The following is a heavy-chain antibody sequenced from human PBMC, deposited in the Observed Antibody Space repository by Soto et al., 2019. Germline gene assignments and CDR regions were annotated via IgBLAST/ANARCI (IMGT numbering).Heavy chain of an antibody. CDR1: GGSISSYY. D-gene: IGHD3-16*01. V-gene: IGHV4-59*01. CDR3: ARSRGVYFDY. J-gene: IGHJ4*02. CDR2: IYYSGST. Sequence: SETLSLTCTVSGGSISSYYWSWIRQPPGKGLEWIGYIYYSGSTNYNPSLKSRVTISVDTSKNQFSLKLSSVTAADTAVYYCARSRGVYFDYWGRGTLVTVSS.